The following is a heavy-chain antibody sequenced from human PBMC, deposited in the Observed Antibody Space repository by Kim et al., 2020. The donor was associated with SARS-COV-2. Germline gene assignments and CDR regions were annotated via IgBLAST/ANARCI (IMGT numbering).Heavy chain of an antibody. J-gene: IGHJ4*02. CDR2: IIPILGTP. CDR3: ARPDSAYYDILTGYFYFEY. V-gene: IGHV1-69*13. Sequence: SVKVSCKASGGTFNTYAITWVRQAPGQGLEWMGDIIPILGTPSYTQKFQGRVTITADESTSTVYMELRSLRFEDTAVYYCARPDSAYYDILTGYFYFEYWGQGTLVTVSS. D-gene: IGHD3-9*01. CDR1: GGTFNTYA.